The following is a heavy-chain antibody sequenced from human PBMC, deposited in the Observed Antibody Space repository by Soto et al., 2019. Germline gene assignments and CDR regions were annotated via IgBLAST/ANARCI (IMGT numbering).Heavy chain of an antibody. J-gene: IGHJ3*02. CDR3: ARVGGFDWLFYDAFDI. D-gene: IGHD3-9*01. V-gene: IGHV3-48*01. CDR1: GFTFSSYS. CDR2: ISSSSSTI. Sequence: EVQLVESGGGLVQPGGSLRLSCAASGFTFSSYSMNWVRHAPGKGLEWVSYISSSSSTIYYADSVKGRFTISRDNAKNSLDLQMNSLRAEDTAVYYCARVGGFDWLFYDAFDIWGQGTMVTVSS.